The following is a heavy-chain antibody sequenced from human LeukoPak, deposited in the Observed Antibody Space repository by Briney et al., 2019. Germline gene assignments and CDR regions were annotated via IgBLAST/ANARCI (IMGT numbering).Heavy chain of an antibody. J-gene: IGHJ5*02. V-gene: IGHV1-2*02. CDR3: ATSDPGNWFDP. CDR2: INPNSGNT. Sequence: AASVKVSCKASGYTFTGYYMHWVRQAPGQGLEWMGWINPNSGNTHYAQKFQDRVTMTRDTSISTAYMELNSLRSEDTAVYYCATSDPGNWFDPWGQGTLVTVSS. CDR1: GYTFTGYY.